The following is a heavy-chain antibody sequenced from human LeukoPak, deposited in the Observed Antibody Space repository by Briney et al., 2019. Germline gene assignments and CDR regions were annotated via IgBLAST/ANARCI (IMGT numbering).Heavy chain of an antibody. D-gene: IGHD2-2*01. J-gene: IGHJ1*01. Sequence: SVKVSCKASGGTFSSYAISWVRQAPGQGLEWMGGIIPIFGTANYAQKLQGRVTITADKSTSTAYMELSSLRSEDTAVYYCARGVGDIGYCSSTSCPGSFQHWGQGTLVTVSS. V-gene: IGHV1-69*06. CDR3: ARGVGDIGYCSSTSCPGSFQH. CDR2: IIPIFGTA. CDR1: GGTFSSYA.